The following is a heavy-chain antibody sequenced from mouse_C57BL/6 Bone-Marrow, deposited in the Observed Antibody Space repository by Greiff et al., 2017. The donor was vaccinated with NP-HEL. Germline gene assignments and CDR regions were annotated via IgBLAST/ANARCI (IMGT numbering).Heavy chain of an antibody. CDR1: GFNIKDDY. D-gene: IGHD2-4*01. V-gene: IGHV14-4*01. J-gene: IGHJ2*01. Sequence: VQLQQSGAALVRPGASVKLSCTASGFNIKDDYMHWVKQRPEQGLEWIGWIYPENGDTEYASKFQGKATITADNSSNTAYLQLSSLTSEDTAVYYCTSYDSLDYWGQGTTLTVSS. CDR2: IYPENGDT. CDR3: TSYDSLDY.